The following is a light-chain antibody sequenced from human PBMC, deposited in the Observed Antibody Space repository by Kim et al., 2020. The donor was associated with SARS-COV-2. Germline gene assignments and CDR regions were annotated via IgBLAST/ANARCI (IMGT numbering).Light chain of an antibody. CDR3: QQYDSHSHT. V-gene: IGKV1-5*01. CDR1: ERINSW. J-gene: IGKJ1*01. CDR2: EAT. Sequence: AAVGDRVTITCRASERINSWLAWYQQKPGKGPKLLIYEATSLERGVPSRFSGSGSGTEFTLTISSLQPDDFATYYCQQYDSHSHTFGQGTKVDIK.